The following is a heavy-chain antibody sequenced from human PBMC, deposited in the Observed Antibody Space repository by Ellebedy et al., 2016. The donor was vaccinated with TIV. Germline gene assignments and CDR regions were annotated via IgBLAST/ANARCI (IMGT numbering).Heavy chain of an antibody. D-gene: IGHD4-11*01. CDR2: ISYDGSNK. CDR3: AKISNPFDY. J-gene: IGHJ4*02. V-gene: IGHV3-30*18. Sequence: GESLKISXAASGFTFSSYGMHWVRQAPGKGLEWVAVISYDGSNKYYADSVKGRFTISRDNSKNTLYLQMNSLRAEDTAVYYCAKISNPFDYWGQGTLVTVSS. CDR1: GFTFSSYG.